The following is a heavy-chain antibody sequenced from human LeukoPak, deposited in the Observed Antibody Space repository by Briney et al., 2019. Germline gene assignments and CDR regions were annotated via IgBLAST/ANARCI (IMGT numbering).Heavy chain of an antibody. V-gene: IGHV3-30*02. D-gene: IGHD5-24*01. CDR2: IRYDGSRK. CDR1: GFTFSSYG. Sequence: LPGGSLRLSCAASGFTFSSYGMHWVRQAPGKGLEGVAFIRYDGSRKLYADSVKGRFTISRDNSKNTLYLQMNSLRAEDTAVYYCAKDRGPGWLNSIDYWGQGTLVTVSS. CDR3: AKDRGPGWLNSIDY. J-gene: IGHJ4*02.